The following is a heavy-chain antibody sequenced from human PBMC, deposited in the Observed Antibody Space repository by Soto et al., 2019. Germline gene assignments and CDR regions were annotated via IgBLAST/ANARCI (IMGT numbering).Heavy chain of an antibody. Sequence: PSETLSLICTVSGGSISSSSYYWGWIRQPPGKGLEWIGSIYYSGSTYYNPSLKSRVTISVDTSKNQFSLKLSSVTAADTAVYYCARLIRDYYYGMDVWGQGTTVTVSS. D-gene: IGHD3-16*01. CDR3: ARLIRDYYYGMDV. V-gene: IGHV4-39*01. CDR2: IYYSGST. J-gene: IGHJ6*02. CDR1: GGSISSSSYY.